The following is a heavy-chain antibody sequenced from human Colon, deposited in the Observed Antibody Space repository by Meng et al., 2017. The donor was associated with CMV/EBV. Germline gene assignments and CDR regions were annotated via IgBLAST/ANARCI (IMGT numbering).Heavy chain of an antibody. CDR2: IVPIFVTP. CDR1: GGSFSNYA. D-gene: IGHD2/OR15-2a*01. V-gene: IGHV1-69*12. J-gene: IGHJ5*02. Sequence: AQLVQSGAEVKKPGASGKCSCRTSGGSFSNYAVSWVRQAPGQGLEWMGGIVPIFVTPNYAQKFQGRVTVTADESTSTAYMELSSLTSEDTAVYYCARWGRALDYLPYNGFDPWGQGTLVTVSS. CDR3: ARWGRALDYLPYNGFDP.